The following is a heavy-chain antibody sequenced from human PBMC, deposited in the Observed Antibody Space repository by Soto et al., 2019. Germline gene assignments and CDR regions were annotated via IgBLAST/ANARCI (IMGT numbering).Heavy chain of an antibody. CDR1: GGSISSSTYY. J-gene: IGHJ4*02. Sequence: SETLSLTCTVSGGSISSSTYYWGWIRQPPGKGMEWIGSIYYGGSTYYNPSLKSRVTIYVDTSKNQFSLKLSSVTAADTAVYYCARSYYYDSSGYNPGHLFDNWGQGTQVT. CDR2: IYYGGST. CDR3: ARSYYYDSSGYNPGHLFDN. V-gene: IGHV4-39*01. D-gene: IGHD3-22*01.